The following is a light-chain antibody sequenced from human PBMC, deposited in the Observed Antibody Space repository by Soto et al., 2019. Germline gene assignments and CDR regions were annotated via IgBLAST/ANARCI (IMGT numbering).Light chain of an antibody. Sequence: DFQMTQSPSSLSASVGARVTIPFRASQDISDNLAWYLQKPGKVPQLLIHTSSPLHSGVTSRLRASGYGTDFTLTISGLQPEDGGVYFGQKGDRAPLTFGPGTTV. V-gene: IGKV1-27*01. CDR3: QKGDRAPLT. CDR1: QDISDN. CDR2: TSS. J-gene: IGKJ3*01.